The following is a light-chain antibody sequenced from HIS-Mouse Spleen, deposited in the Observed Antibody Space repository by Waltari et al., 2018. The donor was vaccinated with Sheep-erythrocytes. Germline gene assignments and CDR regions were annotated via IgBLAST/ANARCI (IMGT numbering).Light chain of an antibody. Sequence: DIVMTQSPLSLPVTSGEPASISCRSSQSLLHSNGYNYLDWYLQKPGQSPQLLIYLGSTRASGVPDRFSGSGSGTDFTLKVSRVEAEDVGVYYCMQALQTPYTFGQGPSWRSN. V-gene: IGKV2-28*01. J-gene: IGKJ2*01. CDR1: QSLLHSNGYNY. CDR2: LGS. CDR3: MQALQTPYT.